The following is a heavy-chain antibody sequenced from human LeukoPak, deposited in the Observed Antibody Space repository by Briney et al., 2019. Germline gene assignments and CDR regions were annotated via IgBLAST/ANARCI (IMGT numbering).Heavy chain of an antibody. CDR1: GFTFSTYW. CDR3: ARELGGFGFDWFDP. CDR2: INSDGSST. V-gene: IGHV3-74*01. D-gene: IGHD3-3*01. Sequence: GSLRLSCAASGFTFSTYWMHWVRQAPGKGLVWVSRINSDGSSTNYADSVKGRFTISRDNAKNTLYLQMNSLRAEDTAVYYWARELGGFGFDWFDPWGQGTLVTVSS. J-gene: IGHJ5*02.